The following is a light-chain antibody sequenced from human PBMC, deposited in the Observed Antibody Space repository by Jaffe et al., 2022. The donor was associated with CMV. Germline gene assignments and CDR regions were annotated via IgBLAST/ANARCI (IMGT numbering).Light chain of an antibody. CDR2: LAS. J-gene: IGKJ4*01. CDR3: MQALQTPLT. Sequence: DIVMTQSPLSLPVTPGEPASISCRSSQSLLHTNGYNYLDWYLQKPGKSPQLLISLASNRASGVPDRFSGSGSGTDFTLKISRVEAEDVGIYYCMQALQTPLTFGGGTKVDIK. CDR1: QSLLHTNGYNY. V-gene: IGKV2-28*01.